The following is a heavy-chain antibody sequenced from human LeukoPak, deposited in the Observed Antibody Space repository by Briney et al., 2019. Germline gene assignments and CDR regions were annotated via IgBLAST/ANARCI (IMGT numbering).Heavy chain of an antibody. Sequence: GGSLRLSCAASGLTFSSYAMSCVRRARGQGGEGFSAMSGSGRSIYYADSVKGRFTISRDNAKNTLYLQMNSLRAEDTAVYYCAKGIAAAGTRPPRYFDYWGKGTLVTVSS. CDR1: GLTFSSYA. D-gene: IGHD6-13*01. CDR3: AKGIAAAGTRPPRYFDY. J-gene: IGHJ4*02. V-gene: IGHV3-23*01. CDR2: MSGSGRSI.